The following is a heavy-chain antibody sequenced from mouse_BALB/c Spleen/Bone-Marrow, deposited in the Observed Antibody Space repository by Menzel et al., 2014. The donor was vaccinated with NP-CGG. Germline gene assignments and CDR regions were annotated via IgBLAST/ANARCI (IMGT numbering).Heavy chain of an antibody. V-gene: IGHV14-3*02. D-gene: IGHD2-4*01. Sequence: EVQLQQSGAELVKPGASVRLSCTASGFNIKDTYMHWVKQRPEQGLEWIGRIDPANGNTKYDPKFQGKATITADTSSNTAYLQLSSLTSEDTAVYYCARLITTDYWGQGTTLTVSS. CDR3: ARLITTDY. J-gene: IGHJ2*01. CDR1: GFNIKDTY. CDR2: IDPANGNT.